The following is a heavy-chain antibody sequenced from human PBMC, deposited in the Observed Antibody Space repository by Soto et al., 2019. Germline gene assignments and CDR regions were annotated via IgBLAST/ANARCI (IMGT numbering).Heavy chain of an antibody. CDR2: SSAYNGNT. D-gene: IGHD6-6*01. CDR3: ARGGKRAHPLDY. J-gene: IGHJ4*02. CDR1: GYTFTSYG. Sequence: IYLVQSGAEVEKAWASVKVSCKDSGYTFTSYGIIWLRQAPGPTLAWTGGSSAYNGNTNYAQNIQGRVTMTTDTATSTAYMELRSLRYDDTAVYYCARGGKRAHPLDYWGQGTQVTVSS. V-gene: IGHV1-18*04.